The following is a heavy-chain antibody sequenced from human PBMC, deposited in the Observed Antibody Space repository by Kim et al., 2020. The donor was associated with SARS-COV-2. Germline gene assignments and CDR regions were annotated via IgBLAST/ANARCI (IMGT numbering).Heavy chain of an antibody. Sequence: ASVKVSCKASGYTFTSYGISWVRQAPGQGLEWMGWISAYNGNTNYAQKLQGRVTMTTDTSTSTAYMELRSLRSDDTAVYYCARAPHYYDSSGSVYWGQGTLVTVSS. CDR3: ARAPHYYDSSGSVY. CDR2: ISAYNGNT. J-gene: IGHJ4*02. CDR1: GYTFTSYG. D-gene: IGHD3-22*01. V-gene: IGHV1-18*01.